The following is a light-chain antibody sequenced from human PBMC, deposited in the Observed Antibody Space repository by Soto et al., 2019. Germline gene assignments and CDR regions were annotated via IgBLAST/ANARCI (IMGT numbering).Light chain of an antibody. V-gene: IGKV3-20*01. CDR2: SAS. CDR3: HQYGNSPLT. CDR1: QNISSY. Sequence: IVLTQSPATLSLSPGKRATLSCRASQNISSYLIWYQQKPGQAPRLLIYSASSRATGIPERFSGSGSGTAFTLTISRLEPEDSAMNYCHQYGNSPLTFGQGTKVDIK. J-gene: IGKJ1*01.